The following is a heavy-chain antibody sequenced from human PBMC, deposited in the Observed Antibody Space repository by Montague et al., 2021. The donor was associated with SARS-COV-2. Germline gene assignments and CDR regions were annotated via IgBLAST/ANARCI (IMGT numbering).Heavy chain of an antibody. CDR1: GGSISSGSYY. CDR3: ARDRGRMATVLLDAFDI. CDR2: IYNSVST. D-gene: IGHD5-24*01. J-gene: IGHJ3*02. Sequence: TLSLTCTVSGGSISSGSYYWNWIRQHPGKGLEFIGFIYNSVSTYYNPSLKSRVSISVDTSKNQFSLKLTSVTAADTAVYYCARDRGRMATVLLDAFDIWGQGTMVTVSS. V-gene: IGHV4-31*03.